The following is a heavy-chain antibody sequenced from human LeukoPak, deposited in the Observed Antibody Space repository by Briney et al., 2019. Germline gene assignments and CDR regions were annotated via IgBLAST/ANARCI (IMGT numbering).Heavy chain of an antibody. J-gene: IGHJ4*02. CDR3: ARIRGTESGLSHFDS. D-gene: IGHD2-8*02. CDR2: IIPVLGIA. CDR1: GGTLSSYP. Sequence: SVKVSCKASGGTLSSYPICWVRQAPGQGLEWMGRIIPVLGIANYAQTFQGRVTITADKSSSTAYMELSSLRSEGTAVYYCARIRGTESGLSHFDSWGPGTLVSVSS. V-gene: IGHV1-69*02.